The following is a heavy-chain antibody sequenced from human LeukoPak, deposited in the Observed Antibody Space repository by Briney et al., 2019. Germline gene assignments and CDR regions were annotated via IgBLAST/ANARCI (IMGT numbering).Heavy chain of an antibody. J-gene: IGHJ4*02. CDR2: IYSGGST. D-gene: IGHD3-10*01. CDR1: GFTVSSNY. Sequence: GGSLRLSCAASGFTVSSNYMSWVRQAPGKGLEWVSVIYSGGSTYYADSVKGRFTISRDKSKNTVNLQMNSLRPEDTAVYYCARDTPSSGFDYWGQGTQVTVSS. CDR3: ARDTPSSGFDY. V-gene: IGHV3-53*01.